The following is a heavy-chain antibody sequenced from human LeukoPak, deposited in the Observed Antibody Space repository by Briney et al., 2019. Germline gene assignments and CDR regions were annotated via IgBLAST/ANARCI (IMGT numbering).Heavy chain of an antibody. CDR2: ITGDGGKT. J-gene: IGHJ3*02. V-gene: IGHV3-43*02. Sequence: GGSLTLSCAASGFTFDDYAIHWVRQPPGKGLEWVSLITGDGGKTDYADSVKGRFTISRDNAKNSLYLQMNSLRAEDTAVYYCARVREANDAFDIWGQGTMVTVSS. CDR1: GFTFDDYA. CDR3: ARVREANDAFDI.